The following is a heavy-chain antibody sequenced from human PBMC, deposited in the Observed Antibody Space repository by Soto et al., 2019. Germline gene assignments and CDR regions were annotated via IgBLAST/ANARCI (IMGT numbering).Heavy chain of an antibody. CDR1: GFTFSNFA. D-gene: IGHD1-26*01. CDR3: VNSHSDEDDH. V-gene: IGHV3-23*01. Sequence: GGSLRLSCAASGFTFSNFAMSWVRQVPGKGLEWVSAIGASGASTFYADSVRGRFTVSRDNSKNTLVLQMKSLRVDDTAIYYCVNSHSDEDDHWGQGAPVTVSS. J-gene: IGHJ5*02. CDR2: IGASGAST.